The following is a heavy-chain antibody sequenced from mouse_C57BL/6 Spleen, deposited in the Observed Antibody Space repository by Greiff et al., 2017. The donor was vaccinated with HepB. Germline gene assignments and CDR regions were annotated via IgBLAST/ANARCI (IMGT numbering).Heavy chain of an antibody. J-gene: IGHJ1*03. Sequence: QVQLKQPGAELVRPGSSVKLSCKASGYTFTSYWMDWVKQRPGQGLEWIGNIYPSDSETHYNQKFKDKATLTVDKSSSTAYMQLSSLTSEDSAVYYCARSTMITTGYFDVWGTGTTVTVSS. V-gene: IGHV1-61*01. CDR1: GYTFTSYW. CDR3: ARSTMITTGYFDV. D-gene: IGHD2-4*01. CDR2: IYPSDSET.